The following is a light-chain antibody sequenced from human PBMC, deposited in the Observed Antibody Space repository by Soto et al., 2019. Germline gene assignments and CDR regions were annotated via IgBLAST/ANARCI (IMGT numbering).Light chain of an antibody. V-gene: IGKV3-15*01. CDR2: GAS. J-gene: IGKJ4*01. CDR3: QHYNNWPLT. CDR1: QSVRSN. Sequence: EIVVTRSPANLSVSPGKVATLSCRASQSVRSNLAWYQQQPGQAPRPLIYGASTRATGIPARFSGSGSGTEFPLTISLKYEDFAVYYCQHYNNWPLTFGGGTQVDIK.